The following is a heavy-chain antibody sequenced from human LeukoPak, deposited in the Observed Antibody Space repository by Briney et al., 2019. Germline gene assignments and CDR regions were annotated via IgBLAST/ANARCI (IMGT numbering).Heavy chain of an antibody. D-gene: IGHD2-21*01. CDR1: GFTFSNSA. V-gene: IGHV3-23*05. CDR3: AKLRGKDGVRDSYDV. CDR2: ISNSGGST. J-gene: IGHJ3*01. Sequence: GGSLRLSCTASGFTFSNSAMTWGRQVPGKGLEWVSTISNSGGSTYYADFVKGQFTIARDNSGNTLFLQMSSLTAEDTALYYCAKLRGKDGVRDSYDVWGPGTMVTVSS.